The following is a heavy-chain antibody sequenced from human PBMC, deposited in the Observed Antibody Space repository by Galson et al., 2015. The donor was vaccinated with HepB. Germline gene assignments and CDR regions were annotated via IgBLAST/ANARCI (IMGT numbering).Heavy chain of an antibody. CDR1: GFTFNGYS. D-gene: IGHD3-9*01. Sequence: SLRLSCAASGFTFNGYSMNWVRQAPGKGLEWLSYISSSSSTTIYYADAVKGRFTISRDNAKSSLHLQMNSLRAEDTAVYYCARERGSIFSQLFYFDYWGQGALVTVSS. V-gene: IGHV3-48*04. J-gene: IGHJ4*02. CDR2: ISSSSSTTI. CDR3: ARERGSIFSQLFYFDY.